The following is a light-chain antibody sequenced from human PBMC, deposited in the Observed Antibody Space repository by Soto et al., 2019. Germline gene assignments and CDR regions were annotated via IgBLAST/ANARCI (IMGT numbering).Light chain of an antibody. J-gene: IGKJ3*01. V-gene: IGKV1-33*01. Sequence: IQMTQSPSSLSASVGDRVTITCQASQDISNYLNWYQQKPGKAPKLLIYDASNLETGVPSRFSGSGSGTDFTFTISSLQPEDIATYYCQQYDNLPLTFGPGTKVDIK. CDR1: QDISNY. CDR3: QQYDNLPLT. CDR2: DAS.